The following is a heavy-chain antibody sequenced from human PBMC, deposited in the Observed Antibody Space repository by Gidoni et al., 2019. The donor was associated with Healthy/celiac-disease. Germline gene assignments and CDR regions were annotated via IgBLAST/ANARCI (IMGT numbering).Heavy chain of an antibody. CDR2: SSSSSSDI. CDR3: AGCSDGDYGLGFDY. V-gene: IGHV3-21*01. Sequence: EVQLVESGGGLVKQGGSLSLSCAASGFPFRSYSLNWVRKAPGKGLEWVPSSSSSSSDIYYADSVKGRFTISRDNAKNSLYLQMNSLRDEDTAVYYCAGCSDGDYGLGFDYWGQGTLVTVSS. D-gene: IGHD4-17*01. J-gene: IGHJ4*02. CDR1: GFPFRSYS.